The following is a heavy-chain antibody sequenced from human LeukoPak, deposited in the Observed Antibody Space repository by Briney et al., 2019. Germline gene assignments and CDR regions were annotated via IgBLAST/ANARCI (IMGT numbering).Heavy chain of an antibody. J-gene: IGHJ3*02. CDR3: ARARGQTISITIFGVPAHDAFDI. D-gene: IGHD3-3*01. CDR1: GGSISSYY. Sequence: SETLSLTCTASGGSISSYYWSWIWQPAGKGLEWIGRIYTSGSTNYNPSLKSRVTMSVDTSKNQFSLKLSSVTAADTAVYYCARARGQTISITIFGVPAHDAFDIWGQGTMVTVSS. V-gene: IGHV4-4*07. CDR2: IYTSGST.